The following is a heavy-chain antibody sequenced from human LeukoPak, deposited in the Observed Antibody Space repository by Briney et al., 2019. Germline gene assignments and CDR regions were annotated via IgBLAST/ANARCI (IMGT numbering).Heavy chain of an antibody. CDR1: GFTFDDYA. Sequence: GGSLRLSCAASGFTFDDYAMHWVRQAPGKGLEWVSGISWNSGSIGYADSVKGRFTISRDNAKNPLYLQMNSLRAEDTAVYYCARDFGQLGPFDYWGQGTLVTVSS. CDR2: ISWNSGSI. J-gene: IGHJ4*02. D-gene: IGHD1-1*01. CDR3: ARDFGQLGPFDY. V-gene: IGHV3-9*01.